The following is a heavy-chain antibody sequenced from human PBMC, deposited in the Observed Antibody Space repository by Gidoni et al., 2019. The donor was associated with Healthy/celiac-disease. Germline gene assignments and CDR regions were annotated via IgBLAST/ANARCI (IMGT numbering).Heavy chain of an antibody. V-gene: IGHV4-39*01. D-gene: IGHD6-13*01. J-gene: IGHJ4*02. Sequence: QLQLQESGPGLVKPSETLSLTCTVSGGSISSSSYYWGWIRQPPGKGLEWIGSIYYSGSTYYNPSLKSRVTISVDTSKNQFSLKLSSVTAADTAVYYCARQGGLAAAGIDYWGQGTLVTVSS. CDR2: IYYSGST. CDR3: ARQGGLAAAGIDY. CDR1: GGSISSSSYY.